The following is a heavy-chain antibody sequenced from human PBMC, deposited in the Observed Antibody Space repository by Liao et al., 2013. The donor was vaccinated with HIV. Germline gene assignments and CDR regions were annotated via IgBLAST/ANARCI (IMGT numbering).Heavy chain of an antibody. V-gene: IGHV4-39*02. J-gene: IGHJ6*03. Sequence: QLQLQESGPGLVKPSETLSLGCTVSGGSISGKTYHWGWIRRPPGKGLEWIGSIYYSGSTYYNSSLRSRVTISVDTSKNHFSLRLSSVTAADTAMYYCARVGMTTITGYYYYIDVWGKGTTVTVSS. D-gene: IGHD2-21*02. CDR1: GGSISGKTYH. CDR3: ARVGMTTITGYYYYIDV. CDR2: IYYSGST.